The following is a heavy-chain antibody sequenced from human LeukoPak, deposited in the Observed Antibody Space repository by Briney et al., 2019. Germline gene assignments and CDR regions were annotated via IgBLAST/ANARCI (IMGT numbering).Heavy chain of an antibody. D-gene: IGHD3-22*01. J-gene: IGHJ4*02. CDR3: ARAGYDSSGYYYYSFDY. CDR1: GGSISSGGYY. CDR2: IYYSGST. V-gene: IGHV4-31*03. Sequence: PSETLSLTCTVSGGSISSGGYYWSWIRQHPGKDLEWIGYIYYSGSTYYNPSLKSRVTISVDTSKNQFSLKLSSVTAADTAVYYCARAGYDSSGYYYYSFDYWGQGTLVTVSS.